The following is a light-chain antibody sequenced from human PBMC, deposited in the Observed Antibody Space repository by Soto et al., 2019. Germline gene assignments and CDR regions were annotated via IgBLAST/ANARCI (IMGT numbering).Light chain of an antibody. CDR2: GAS. J-gene: IGKJ5*01. CDR3: QQHGTSPIT. Sequence: EIVVTQSPDTLSLYTGETATLSCRASQTVIHNYLAWHQQKPGQTPRLLVYGASSRATGIPDRFSGSGSGTDFTLTISRLEPEDFAVYYCQQHGTSPITFAQGTRLAIK. CDR1: QTVIHNY. V-gene: IGKV3-20*01.